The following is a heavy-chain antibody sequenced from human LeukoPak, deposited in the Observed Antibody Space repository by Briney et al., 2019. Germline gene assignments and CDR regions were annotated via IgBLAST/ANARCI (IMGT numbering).Heavy chain of an antibody. J-gene: IGHJ3*01. CDR2: INHSGRN. D-gene: IGHD6-13*01. CDR3: ARGPARIAAAAY. Sequence: SETLSLTCAVYGGSFSGYYWSWIRQPPGKGREWIGEINHSGRNKYNTSLKSRVTISVNTSKNQFSMKLSSVTAADTAVYYCARGPARIAAAAYWGQGTMVTVSS. V-gene: IGHV4-34*01. CDR1: GGSFSGYY.